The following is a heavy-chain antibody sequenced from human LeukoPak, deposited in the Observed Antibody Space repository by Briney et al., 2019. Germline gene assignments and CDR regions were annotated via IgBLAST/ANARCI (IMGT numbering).Heavy chain of an antibody. D-gene: IGHD3-22*01. Sequence: GASVKVSCKASGYTFTIYGISWVRQAPGQGLEWMGRIIPILGIANYAQKFQGRVTITADKSTSTVYMELSSLRSEDTAVYYCARAPYYYDSSGYYYYGMDVWGQGTTVTVSS. V-gene: IGHV1-69*04. CDR2: IIPILGIA. J-gene: IGHJ6*02. CDR1: GYTFTIYG. CDR3: ARAPYYYDSSGYYYYGMDV.